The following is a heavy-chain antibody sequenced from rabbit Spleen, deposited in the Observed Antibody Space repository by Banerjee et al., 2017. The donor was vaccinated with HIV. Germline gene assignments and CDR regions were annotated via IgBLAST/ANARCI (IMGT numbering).Heavy chain of an antibody. CDR1: GFSFSSSNY. J-gene: IGHJ4*01. Sequence: QSLEESGGDLVKPGASLTLTCTASGFSFSSSNYVCWVRQAPGKGLEWIGCIYAGSGDTYYASWAKGRFTISKTSSITVTLQMTSLTAADTATYFCARDHGSAGTSYGDGFDLWGPGTLVTVS. V-gene: IGHV1S40*01. CDR2: IYAGSGDT. D-gene: IGHD4-2*01. CDR3: ARDHGSAGTSYGDGFDL.